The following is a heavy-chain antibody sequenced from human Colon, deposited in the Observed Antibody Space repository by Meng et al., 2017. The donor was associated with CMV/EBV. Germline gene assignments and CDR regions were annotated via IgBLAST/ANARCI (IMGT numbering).Heavy chain of an antibody. CDR1: GASVSNPTKY. CDR2: VYYTGTA. CDR3: AGDAPPRSGYNDF. D-gene: IGHD5-12*01. J-gene: IGHJ4*02. V-gene: IGHV4-30-4*08. Sequence: SETLSLTCTVSGASVSNPTKYWSWIRQPPGKGLEWIGYVYYTGTARYNSSFESRATISVDTSKNQFSLRLTSMTVADTAVYYCAGDAPPRSGYNDFWGPGTLVTVSS.